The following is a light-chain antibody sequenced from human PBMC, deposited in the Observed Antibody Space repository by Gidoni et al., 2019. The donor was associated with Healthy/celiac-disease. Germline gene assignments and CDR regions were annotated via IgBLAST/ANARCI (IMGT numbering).Light chain of an antibody. J-gene: IGKJ1*01. Sequence: AIQMTQSPSSLSASVRARVTITCRASQHIRNDLGWYQQKPGKAPKVLISAASSLQGAVPSRFSVSGAGTEFSLTSSRLQHEDFANYYCLQDNNYPRTFGQGTKVEIK. CDR2: AAS. CDR3: LQDNNYPRT. V-gene: IGKV1-6*01. CDR1: QHIRND.